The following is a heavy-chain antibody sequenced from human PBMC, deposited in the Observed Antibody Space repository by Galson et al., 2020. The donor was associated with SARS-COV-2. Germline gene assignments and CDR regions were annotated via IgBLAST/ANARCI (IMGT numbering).Heavy chain of an antibody. V-gene: IGHV3-64*01. J-gene: IGHJ4*02. CDR1: GFSFRTYA. CDR3: ARDRAGVADY. D-gene: IGHD2-21*01. Sequence: GESLKISCAASGFSFRTYAMHWVRQAPGKGLEYVSSITSDGVTTYYANSVKGRFSISRDNSKNTLYLQRGSLRVEDMAVYYCARDRAGVADYWGQGTLVTVSS. CDR2: ITSDGVTT.